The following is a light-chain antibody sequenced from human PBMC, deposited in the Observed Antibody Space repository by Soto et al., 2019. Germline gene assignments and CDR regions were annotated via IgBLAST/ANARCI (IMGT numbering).Light chain of an antibody. CDR2: GAS. Sequence: EIVLTQSPGTLSLSPGERATLSCRASQSVSSSYLAWYQQKPGQAPRLLIYGASSWATGIPDRFSGSGSGTDFTLTISRLEPEDFAVYYCQQYGSSLFGGGT. J-gene: IGKJ4*01. CDR1: QSVSSSY. V-gene: IGKV3-20*01. CDR3: QQYGSSL.